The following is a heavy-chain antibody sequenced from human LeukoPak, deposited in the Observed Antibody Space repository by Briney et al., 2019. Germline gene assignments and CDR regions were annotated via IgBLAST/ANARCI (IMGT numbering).Heavy chain of an antibody. V-gene: IGHV1-18*04. D-gene: IGHD5-12*01. J-gene: IGHJ4*02. CDR1: GYTFSNYG. CDR3: ARGRGSTSRY. CDR2: ISTYNGNT. Sequence: ASVKVSCTASGYTFSNYGITWVRQAPGQGLEWMGWISTYNGNTNYAQNLQGRVTMTADTSTSTAYMELRTLISDDTALYYCARGRGSTSRYWGQGTLVTVSS.